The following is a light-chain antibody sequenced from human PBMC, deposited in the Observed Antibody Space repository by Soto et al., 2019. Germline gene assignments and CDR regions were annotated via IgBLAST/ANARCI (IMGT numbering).Light chain of an antibody. CDR1: QVIGSW. V-gene: IGKV1-12*01. CDR3: QQANNFPRT. CDR2: PSS. Sequence: DIQMTQSPSSVSASVGDRVTITCRASQVIGSWLAWYQQKPGKAPDLLIFPSSYLQNGVPSRFSGTGSGTDFTLTTSSLQPEDFATYYCQQANNFPRTFGQGTKVDNK. J-gene: IGKJ1*01.